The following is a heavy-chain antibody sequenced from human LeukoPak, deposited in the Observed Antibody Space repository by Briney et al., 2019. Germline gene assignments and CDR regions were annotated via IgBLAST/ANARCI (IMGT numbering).Heavy chain of an antibody. CDR3: ARAGYSSSWYDY. Sequence: SETLSPTCAVYGGSFSGYYWSWIRQPPGKGLEWIGEINHSGSTNYNPSLKSRVTISVDTSKNQFSLKLSSVTAADTAVYYCARAGYSSSWYDYWGQGTLVTVSS. CDR2: INHSGST. J-gene: IGHJ4*02. V-gene: IGHV4-34*01. D-gene: IGHD6-13*01. CDR1: GGSFSGYY.